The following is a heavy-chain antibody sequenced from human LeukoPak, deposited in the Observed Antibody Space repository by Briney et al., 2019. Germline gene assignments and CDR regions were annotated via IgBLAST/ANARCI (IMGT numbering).Heavy chain of an antibody. J-gene: IGHJ4*02. Sequence: ASVKVSCKASGYTFTGYYIHWVRQAPGQGLEWMGWINPNSGGTNYALKFQGRVTMTRDTSISTAYMELSRLRSDDTAVYYCARAYGSGSYFPDYWGQGTLVTVSS. V-gene: IGHV1-2*02. D-gene: IGHD3-10*01. CDR2: INPNSGGT. CDR1: GYTFTGYY. CDR3: ARAYGSGSYFPDY.